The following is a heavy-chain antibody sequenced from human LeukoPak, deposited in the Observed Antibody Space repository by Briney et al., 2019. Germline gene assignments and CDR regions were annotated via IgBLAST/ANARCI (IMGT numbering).Heavy chain of an antibody. Sequence: GASVKVSCKASGYTFTDFGISWVRQAPGQGLEWMGWISVYNGNTNFAQKLQGRVTMTTDTSTTTVYMELRNLRSDDTAVYYCARDHSSSCQLFDYWGQGTLVTVSS. CDR1: GYTFTDFG. J-gene: IGHJ4*02. CDR3: ARDHSSSCQLFDY. CDR2: ISVYNGNT. D-gene: IGHD6-13*01. V-gene: IGHV1-18*01.